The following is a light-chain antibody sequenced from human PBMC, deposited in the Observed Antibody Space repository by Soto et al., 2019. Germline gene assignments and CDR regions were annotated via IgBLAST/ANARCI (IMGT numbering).Light chain of an antibody. CDR1: QSVSSS. J-gene: IGKJ2*01. CDR2: DAS. CDR3: QQYGSSPRT. V-gene: IGKV3-20*01. Sequence: EIVLTQSPATLSLSPGERATLSCRASQSVSSSLAWYQQKFGQAPRLLIYDASNRATGIPARFSGSGSGTDFTLTINRLEPEDFAVYCCQQYGSSPRTFGQGTKLEIK.